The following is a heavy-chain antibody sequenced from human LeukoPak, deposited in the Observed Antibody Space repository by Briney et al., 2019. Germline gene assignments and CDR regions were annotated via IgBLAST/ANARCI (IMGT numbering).Heavy chain of an antibody. CDR1: GGTFSSYA. V-gene: IGHV1-69*04. Sequence: GASVKVSCKASGGTFSSYAISWVRQAPGQGLEWMGRIIPIFGIANYAQKFQGRVTITADKSTSTAYMGLSSLRSEDTAVYYCARDETPGDYGFDYWGQGTLVTVSS. D-gene: IGHD4-17*01. J-gene: IGHJ4*02. CDR2: IIPIFGIA. CDR3: ARDETPGDYGFDY.